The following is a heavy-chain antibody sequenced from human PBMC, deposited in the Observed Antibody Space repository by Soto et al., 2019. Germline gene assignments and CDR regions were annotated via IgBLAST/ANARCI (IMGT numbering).Heavy chain of an antibody. J-gene: IGHJ4*02. CDR2: IYYSGST. Sequence: SETLSLTCTVSGGSISSGGYYWSWIRQHPGKGLEWIGYIYYSGSTYYNPSLKSRVTISVDTSKNQFSLKLSSVTAADTPMYYCARAAQQLVRVDYWGQGTLVTVSS. V-gene: IGHV4-31*03. CDR1: GGSISSGGYY. CDR3: ARAAQQLVRVDY. D-gene: IGHD6-13*01.